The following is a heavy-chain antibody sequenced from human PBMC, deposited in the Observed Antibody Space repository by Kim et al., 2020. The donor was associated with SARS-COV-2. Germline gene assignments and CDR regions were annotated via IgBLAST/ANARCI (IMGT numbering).Heavy chain of an antibody. J-gene: IGHJ2*01. Sequence: GGSLRLSCAASGFTFRSFEMNWVRQAPGKGLEWVSYISSSGSTIYDADSVKGRFTVSRDNAKNSLYLQMNTLRAEDTAVYYCAREGGSWYFDLWGRGTLVTVSS. CDR2: ISSSGSTI. CDR1: GFTFRSFE. CDR3: AREGGSWYFDL. V-gene: IGHV3-48*03. D-gene: IGHD3-10*01.